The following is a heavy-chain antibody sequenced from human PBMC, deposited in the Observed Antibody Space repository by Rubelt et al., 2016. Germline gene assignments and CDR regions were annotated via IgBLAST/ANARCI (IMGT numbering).Heavy chain of an antibody. CDR1: GGSFSGYY. V-gene: IGHV4-34*01. CDR3: ARVPSSSTSWNNWFDP. CDR2: INHSGST. Sequence: QVQLQQWGAGLLKPSETLSLTCAVYGGSFSGYYWSWIRQPPGKGLEWIGEINHSGSTNYNPSLKIRGHISVDTSKNQFSLKLSSVTAADTAGYYCARVPSSSTSWNNWFDPWGQGTLVTVSS. D-gene: IGHD2-2*01. J-gene: IGHJ5*02.